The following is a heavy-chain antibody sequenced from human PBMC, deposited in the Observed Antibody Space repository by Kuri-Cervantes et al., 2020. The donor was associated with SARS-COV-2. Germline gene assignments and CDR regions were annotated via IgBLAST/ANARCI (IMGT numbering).Heavy chain of an antibody. J-gene: IGHJ4*02. CDR2: ISHDGKNK. CDR1: GFNFSRTD. D-gene: IGHD2-2*01. V-gene: IGHV3-30*03. CDR3: ARDRVVPAAAGGFDY. Sequence: GESLKISCAASGFNFSRTDMHWVRQAPGKGLEWVAVISHDGKNKKCIASGKGRFTISRDNSQNTLYLHMKSLRSEDMAMYYCARDRVVPAAAGGFDYWGQGTLVTVSS.